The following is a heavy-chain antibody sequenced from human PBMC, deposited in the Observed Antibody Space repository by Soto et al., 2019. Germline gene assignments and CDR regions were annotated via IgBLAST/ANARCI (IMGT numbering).Heavy chain of an antibody. CDR2: INPNSGGT. CDR3: ARGKNYYCSWSYMDYYYMDY. Sequence: ASVKVSCKASGYTFTGYYMHWVRQAPGQGLEWMGWINPNSGGTNYAQKFQGWVTMTRDTSISTAYMELSRLRSDDTAVYYCARGKNYYCSWSYMDYYYMDYWGKGTTVTAS. V-gene: IGHV1-2*04. J-gene: IGHJ6*03. CDR1: GYTFTGYY. D-gene: IGHD3-10*01.